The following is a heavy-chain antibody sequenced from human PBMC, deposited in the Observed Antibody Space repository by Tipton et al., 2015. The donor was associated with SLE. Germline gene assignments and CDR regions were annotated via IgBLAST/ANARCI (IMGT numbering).Heavy chain of an antibody. V-gene: IGHV3-9*01. D-gene: IGHD4-23*01. CDR1: GFTFDDYA. Sequence: SLRLSCAASGFTFDDYAMHWVRQAPGKGLEWVSGINWNSGTIVYADSVKGRFTISRDNSKDTLYLQMNSLRAEDTALYYCARVIGLGTPQYYYYMDVWGKGTTVTVSS. CDR2: INWNSGTI. J-gene: IGHJ6*03. CDR3: ARVIGLGTPQYYYYMDV.